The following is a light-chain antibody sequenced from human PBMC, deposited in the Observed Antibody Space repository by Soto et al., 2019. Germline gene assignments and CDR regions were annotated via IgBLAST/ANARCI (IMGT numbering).Light chain of an antibody. CDR2: KAS. V-gene: IGKV1-5*03. CDR1: QTISSW. Sequence: DIQMTQSPSTLSGSVGDRVTITCRASQTISSWLAWYQQKPGKAPKLLIYKASTLKSGVPSRFSGSGYGTEFTLTISSLQHDDVAAYYCQHYNSYSEAFGQGTKLELK. CDR3: QHYNSYSEA. J-gene: IGKJ1*01.